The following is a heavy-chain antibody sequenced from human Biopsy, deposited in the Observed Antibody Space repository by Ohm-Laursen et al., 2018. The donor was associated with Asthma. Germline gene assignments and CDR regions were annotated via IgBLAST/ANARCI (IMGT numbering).Heavy chain of an antibody. J-gene: IGHJ4*02. CDR1: GFSFDNYF. Sequence: GASVKVSCKPSGFSFDNYFMHWVRQAPGQGLEWMGIINPSGAGTRYAEKFRGRLIVTRDASTRTAFMDLRSLRSDDTAIYFCARARETTNYGDSDFDIWGQGTPITVSS. CDR2: INPSGAGT. D-gene: IGHD2-8*01. V-gene: IGHV1-46*02. CDR3: ARARETTNYGDSDFDI.